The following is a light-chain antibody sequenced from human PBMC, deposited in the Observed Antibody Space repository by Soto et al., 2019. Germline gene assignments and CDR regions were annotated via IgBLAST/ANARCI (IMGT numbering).Light chain of an antibody. V-gene: IGKV1-9*01. Sequence: DIQLTQSPSFLSASVGDRVTITCRASQGISSYLAWYQQKPGKAPKLLIYAASTLQSGVPSRFSGSGSGTEFTLTISSLQPEDFATYYCQQLNSYPTFGPGTKVEI. J-gene: IGKJ3*01. CDR2: AAS. CDR1: QGISSY. CDR3: QQLNSYPT.